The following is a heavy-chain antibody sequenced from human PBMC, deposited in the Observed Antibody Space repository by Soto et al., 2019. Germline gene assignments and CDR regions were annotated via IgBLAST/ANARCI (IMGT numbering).Heavy chain of an antibody. CDR1: GGSISSGGYY. CDR3: ARNRRDIVGATDY. J-gene: IGHJ4*02. V-gene: IGHV4-31*03. D-gene: IGHD1-26*01. Sequence: SETLSLTCTVSGGSISSGGYYWSWIRQHPGKGLEWIGYIYYSGSTYYNPSLKSRVTISVDTSKNQFSLKLSSVTAADTAVYYCARNRRDIVGATDYWGQGTLVTVSS. CDR2: IYYSGST.